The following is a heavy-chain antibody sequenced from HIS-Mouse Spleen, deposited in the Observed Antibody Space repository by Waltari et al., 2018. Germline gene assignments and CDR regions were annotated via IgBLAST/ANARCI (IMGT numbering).Heavy chain of an antibody. D-gene: IGHD6-19*01. CDR1: GFSLSTSGMC. CDR2: IYWDDDK. CDR3: ARIAEGYSSGWYAFDY. Sequence: QVTLRESGPALVKPTQTLTLTCTFSGFSLSTSGMCVSWIRQPPGKALEWLTSIYWDDDKYYSTSLKTRLTISKDTSKNQVVLTMTNMDPVDTATYYCARIAEGYSSGWYAFDYWGQGTLVTVSS. V-gene: IGHV2-70*15. J-gene: IGHJ4*02.